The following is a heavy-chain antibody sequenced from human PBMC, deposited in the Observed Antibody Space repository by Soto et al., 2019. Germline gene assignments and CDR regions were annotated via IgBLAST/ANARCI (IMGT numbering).Heavy chain of an antibody. D-gene: IGHD3-3*01. CDR1: GYSYTSYW. CDR3: ARSATGYYDFWSGPRESGYSFDY. Sequence: GESLKISCKGSGYSYTSYWIGWVRQMPGKGLEWMGIIYPGDSGTRYSPSFQGQVTISADKSISTAYLQWSSLKASGTAMYYCARSATGYYDFWSGPRESGYSFDYSGQAPLVTVSS. J-gene: IGHJ4*02. CDR2: IYPGDSGT. V-gene: IGHV5-51*01.